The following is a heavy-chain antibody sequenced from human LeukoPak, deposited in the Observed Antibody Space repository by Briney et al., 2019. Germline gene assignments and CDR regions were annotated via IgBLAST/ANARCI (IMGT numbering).Heavy chain of an antibody. D-gene: IGHD6-19*01. CDR3: ARLRYSSGWYGDNWFDP. CDR1: GGSVSSTTYY. Sequence: PSETLSLTCTVSGGSVSSTTYYWSWIRQPPGKGLEWIGYIYYSGSTNYNPSLKSRVTISVDTSKNQFSLKLSSVTAADTAVYYCARLRYSSGWYGDNWFDPWGQGTLVTVSS. J-gene: IGHJ5*02. CDR2: IYYSGST. V-gene: IGHV4-61*01.